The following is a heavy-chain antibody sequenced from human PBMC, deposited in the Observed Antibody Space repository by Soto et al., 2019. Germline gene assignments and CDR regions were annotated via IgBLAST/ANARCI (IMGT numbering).Heavy chain of an antibody. CDR1: GYSLSSGYY. J-gene: IGHJ6*02. CDR2: IYPRGST. CDR3: ARDLIAAAGTGYDYYGMDV. V-gene: IGHV4-38-2*02. D-gene: IGHD6-13*01. Sequence: PSETLSLTCAVSGYSLSSGYYWVWIRQPPGKGLAWIGSIYPRGSTYYNPSLKSRVTISVDTSKNQFSLKLSSVTAAYTAGYYCARDLIAAAGTGYDYYGMDVWGQGTTVS.